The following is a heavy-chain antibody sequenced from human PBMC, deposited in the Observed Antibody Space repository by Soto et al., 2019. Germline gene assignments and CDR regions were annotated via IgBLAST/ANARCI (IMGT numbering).Heavy chain of an antibody. CDR2: ISYDGSNK. CDR1: GFTFSDYG. Sequence: QVQLVESGGGVVQPGRSLRLSCAASGFTFSDYGMHWVRQAPGKGLECVAVISYDGSNKYYADSVKGRFTISRDNSKNTLYLQMNSLRAEDTAVYYCAKDPPVSGYWGQGTLVTVSS. V-gene: IGHV3-30*18. D-gene: IGHD2-8*01. CDR3: AKDPPVSGY. J-gene: IGHJ4*02.